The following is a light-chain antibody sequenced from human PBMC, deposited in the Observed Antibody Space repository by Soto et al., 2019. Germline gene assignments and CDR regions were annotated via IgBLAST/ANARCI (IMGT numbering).Light chain of an antibody. J-gene: IGKJ4*01. CDR2: GAS. CDR1: QSVSSNY. Sequence: IVLTQSPGTLSLSPGERATLSCRASQSVSSNYLAWYQQKPGQAPRLLNYGASSRATGIPDRFTGSGSGTDFTLTISRLEPEDFAVYYCHQYGSSPLTFGGGTKVDIK. V-gene: IGKV3-20*01. CDR3: HQYGSSPLT.